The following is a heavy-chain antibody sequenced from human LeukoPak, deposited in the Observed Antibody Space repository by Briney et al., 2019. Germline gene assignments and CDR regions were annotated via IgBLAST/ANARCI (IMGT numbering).Heavy chain of an antibody. CDR2: IYTSGST. V-gene: IGHV4-61*02. CDR3: ARDRYYYDSSGYLFDY. J-gene: IGHJ4*02. Sequence: SETLSLTCTVSGGSISSSSYYWSWIRQPAGKGLEWIGRIYTSGSTNYNPSLKSRVTISVDTSKNQFSLKLSSVTAADTAVYYCARDRYYYDSSGYLFDYWGQGTLVTVSS. D-gene: IGHD3-22*01. CDR1: GGSISSSSYY.